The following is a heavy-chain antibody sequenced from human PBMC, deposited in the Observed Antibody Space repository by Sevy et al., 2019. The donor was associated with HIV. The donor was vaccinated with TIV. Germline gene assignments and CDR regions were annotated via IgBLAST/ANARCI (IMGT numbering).Heavy chain of an antibody. CDR2: ISDDSRYI. CDR1: GFNFRTYS. J-gene: IGHJ4*01. D-gene: IGHD3-3*01. V-gene: IGHV3-21*04. Sequence: GGSLRLSCAASGFNFRTYSMNWVRQAPGKGLEWLSSISDDSRYIYYSDSVKGRFTISRANAKNSLFLQMNNLRVEDKAIYYCARDFTSFGVVSGMDHWGQGPLVTVSS. CDR3: ARDFTSFGVVSGMDH.